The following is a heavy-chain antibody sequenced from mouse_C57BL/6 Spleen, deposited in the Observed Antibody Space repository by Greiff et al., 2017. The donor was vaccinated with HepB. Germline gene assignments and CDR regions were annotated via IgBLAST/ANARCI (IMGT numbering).Heavy chain of an antibody. CDR1: GFTFNTYA. CDR3: VREGRANWDY. D-gene: IGHD4-1*01. Sequence: EVKLMESGGGLVQPKGSLKLSCAASGFTFNTYAMHWVRPAPGKGLEWVARIRRKSSNYATYYADSVKDRFTISRDDSQSMLYLKMNNLKTEDTAMYYCVREGRANWDYWGQGTTLTVSS. J-gene: IGHJ2*01. V-gene: IGHV10-3*01. CDR2: IRRKSSNYAT.